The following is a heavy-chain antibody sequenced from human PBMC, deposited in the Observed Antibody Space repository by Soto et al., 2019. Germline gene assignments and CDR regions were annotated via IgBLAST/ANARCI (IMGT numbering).Heavy chain of an antibody. CDR1: GFTLSTYG. Sequence: QVQLVESGGGVVQPGRSLRLSCTASGFTLSTYGMHWVRQAPGKGLEWVTVIWYDGSNKYYADSVKGRFTISRDNSKNTLYLQMSSLGADDTAVYYCARGGGSGSSFVGYYYYTLDVWGQGTTVTVSS. D-gene: IGHD1-26*01. CDR2: IWYDGSNK. J-gene: IGHJ6*02. CDR3: ARGGGSGSSFVGYYYYTLDV. V-gene: IGHV3-33*01.